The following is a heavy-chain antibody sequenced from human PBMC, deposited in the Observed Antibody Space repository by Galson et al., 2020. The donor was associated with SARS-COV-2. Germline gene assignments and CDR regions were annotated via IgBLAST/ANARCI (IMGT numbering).Heavy chain of an antibody. J-gene: IGHJ6*02. CDR3: ARGGQRYLLTPTYYAYYAGMDV. V-gene: IGHV1-18*04. Sequence: GSSVKVYCKASGYTFNTYGINWVRQVPGQGLEWMGRINTYNGNRNYAQKFQGRVTMTTDTSTSTAYMELRSLRSDDTAVYYCARGGQRYLLTPTYYAYYAGMDVWGQGTTVTVSS. D-gene: IGHD3-16*01. CDR2: INTYNGNR. CDR1: GYTFNTYG.